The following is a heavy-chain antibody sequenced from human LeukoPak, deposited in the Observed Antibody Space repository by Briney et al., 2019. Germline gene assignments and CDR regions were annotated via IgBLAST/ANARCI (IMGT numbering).Heavy chain of an antibody. D-gene: IGHD2-2*01. CDR1: GFTFSSYG. Sequence: GRSLRLSCAASGFTFSSYGMHWVRQAPGKGLEWVAVISYDGSNKYYADSVKGRFTISRDNSKNTLYLQMNSLRAEDTAVYYCAKSNGCSSTSCFNLKYFQHWGQGTLVTVSS. CDR2: ISYDGSNK. CDR3: AKSNGCSSTSCFNLKYFQH. V-gene: IGHV3-30*18. J-gene: IGHJ1*01.